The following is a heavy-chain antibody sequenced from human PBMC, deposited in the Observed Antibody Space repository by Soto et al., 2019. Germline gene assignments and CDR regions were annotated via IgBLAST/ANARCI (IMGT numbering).Heavy chain of an antibody. CDR1: GGSISSGGYS. CDR2: IYHSGST. J-gene: IGHJ5*02. CDR3: ARVPDR. D-gene: IGHD2-2*01. Sequence: PSETLSLTCAVSGGSISSGGYSWSCIRQPPGKGLEWIGYIYHSGSTYYNQSLKSRVTISVDRSKNQFSLKLSSVTAADTAVYYCARVPDRWGQGTLVTVSS. V-gene: IGHV4-30-2*01.